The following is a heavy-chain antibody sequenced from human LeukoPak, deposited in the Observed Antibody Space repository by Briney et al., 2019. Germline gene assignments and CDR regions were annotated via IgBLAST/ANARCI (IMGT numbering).Heavy chain of an antibody. CDR3: ARDGSYYDSSGYPFDY. D-gene: IGHD3-22*01. Sequence: ASVKVSCKASGYTFTGYYMHWVRQAPGQGLEWMGWINPNSGGTNYAQKLQGRVTMTTDTSTSTAYMELRSLRSDDTAVYYCARDGSYYDSSGYPFDYWGQGTLVTVSS. J-gene: IGHJ4*02. CDR1: GYTFTGYY. CDR2: INPNSGGT. V-gene: IGHV1-2*02.